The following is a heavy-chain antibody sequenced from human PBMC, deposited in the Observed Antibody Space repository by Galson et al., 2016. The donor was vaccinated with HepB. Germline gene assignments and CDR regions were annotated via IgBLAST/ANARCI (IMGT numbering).Heavy chain of an antibody. J-gene: IGHJ4*02. CDR1: GGSITITDYY. CDR2: IYYSGTT. CDR3: ARARRSGSGWYFDH. Sequence: TLSLTCTVSGGSITITDYYWSWIRQHPGKGLEWIGYIYYSGTTYYSPSLKSRVTISVDTSKSQFSLRLSSVTAADTAVYYCARARRSGSGWYFDHWGQGALVTVSS. V-gene: IGHV4-31*03. D-gene: IGHD3-10*01.